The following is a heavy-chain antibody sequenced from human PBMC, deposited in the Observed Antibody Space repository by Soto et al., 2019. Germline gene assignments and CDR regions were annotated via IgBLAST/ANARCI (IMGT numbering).Heavy chain of an antibody. J-gene: IGHJ6*03. V-gene: IGHV3-66*01. CDR1: GFTVSSNY. D-gene: IGHD2-2*01. Sequence: GGSLRLSCAASGFTVSSNYMSWVRQAPGKGLEWVSVIYSGGSTYYADSVKGRFTISRDNSKNTLYLQMNSLRAEDTAVYYCARDQTPATADSDYYYYYMDVWGKGTTVTVSS. CDR2: IYSGGST. CDR3: ARDQTPATADSDYYYYYMDV.